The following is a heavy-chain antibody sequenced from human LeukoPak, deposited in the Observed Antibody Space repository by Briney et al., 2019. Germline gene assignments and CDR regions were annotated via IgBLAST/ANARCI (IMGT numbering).Heavy chain of an antibody. CDR3: AREELDTAMVKPLDY. D-gene: IGHD5-18*01. CDR2: ISGSGGST. V-gene: IGHV3-23*01. J-gene: IGHJ4*02. Sequence: PGGSLRLSCAASGFTFSSYAMSWVRQAPGKGLEWVSAISGSGGSTYYADSVKGRFTISSDNSKNTLYLQMNSLRAEDTAVYYCAREELDTAMVKPLDYWGQGTLVTVSS. CDR1: GFTFSSYA.